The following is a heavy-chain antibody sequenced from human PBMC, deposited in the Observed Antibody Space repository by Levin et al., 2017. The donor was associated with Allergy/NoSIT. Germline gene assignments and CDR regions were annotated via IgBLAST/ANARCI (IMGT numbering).Heavy chain of an antibody. D-gene: IGHD3-22*01. Sequence: GGSLRLSCAVSGFTFSTFAMNWVRQAPGKGLEWVSSIGRGSSSVNYADSVRGRFTISRDNAKNSLYLQMNSLRAEDTAVYYCARGVVDSSGYNNWFDSWGQGTLVTVSS. J-gene: IGHJ5*01. CDR3: ARGVVDSSGYNNWFDS. CDR1: GFTFSTFA. V-gene: IGHV3-21*01. CDR2: IGRGSSSV.